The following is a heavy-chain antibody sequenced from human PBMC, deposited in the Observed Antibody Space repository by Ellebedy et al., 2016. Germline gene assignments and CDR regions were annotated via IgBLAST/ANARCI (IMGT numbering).Heavy chain of an antibody. Sequence: SETLSLTXAVYGGSFSGYYWSWIRQPPGKGLEWIGEINHSGSTNYNPSLKSRVTISVDTSKNQFSLKLSSVTAADTAVYYCARQWLVRSYNWFDPWGQGTLVTVSS. D-gene: IGHD6-19*01. CDR2: INHSGST. V-gene: IGHV4-34*01. CDR1: GGSFSGYY. J-gene: IGHJ5*02. CDR3: ARQWLVRSYNWFDP.